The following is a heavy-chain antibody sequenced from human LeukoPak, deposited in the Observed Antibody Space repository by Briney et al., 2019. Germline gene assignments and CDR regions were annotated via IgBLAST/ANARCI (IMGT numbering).Heavy chain of an antibody. CDR3: AKDLGPPWVGDNSAA. J-gene: IGHJ5*02. CDR1: GFTFRSYA. Sequence: PGGSLRLSCAASGFTFRSYAMSWVRQAPGKGLEWVSTVTGGGGTTYYADSVKGRFTISRDNSKNTVYLQLNSLRADDTAVYYCAKDLGPPWVGDNSAAWGQGTLVTVSS. V-gene: IGHV3-23*01. CDR2: VTGGGGTT. D-gene: IGHD3-10*01.